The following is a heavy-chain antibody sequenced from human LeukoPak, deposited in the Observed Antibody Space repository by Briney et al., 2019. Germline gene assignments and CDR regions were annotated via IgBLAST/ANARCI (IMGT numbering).Heavy chain of an antibody. V-gene: IGHV3-21*01. CDR2: ISSSSSYI. CDR1: GFTFSTYS. J-gene: IGHJ4*02. Sequence: GGSLRLSCAASGFTFSTYSMDWVRQAPGKGLGWVSSISSSSSYIYYADSVKGRFTISRDNAKNSQYLQMNSLRAEDTAVYYCARASTVTESDEFDYWGQGTLVTVSS. CDR3: ARASTVTESDEFDY. D-gene: IGHD4-17*01.